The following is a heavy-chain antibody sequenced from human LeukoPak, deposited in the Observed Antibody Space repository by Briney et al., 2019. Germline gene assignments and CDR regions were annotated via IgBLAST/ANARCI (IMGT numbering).Heavy chain of an antibody. V-gene: IGHV4-59*12. Sequence: SETLSLTCTVSGGSISSYYWSWIRQPPGKGLEWIGYIYYSGSTNYNPSLKSRVTISVDTSKNQFSLKLSSVTAADTAVYYCARSYYGSGSYSVAFDIWGQGTMVTVSS. J-gene: IGHJ3*02. CDR2: IYYSGST. CDR3: ARSYYGSGSYSVAFDI. D-gene: IGHD3-10*01. CDR1: GGSISSYY.